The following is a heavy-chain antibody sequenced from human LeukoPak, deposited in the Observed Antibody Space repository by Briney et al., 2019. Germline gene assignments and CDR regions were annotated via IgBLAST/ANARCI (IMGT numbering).Heavy chain of an antibody. CDR1: GFTFSSYG. Sequence: GGSLRLSCAASGFTFSSYGMHWVRQAPGKGLEWVAVIWYDGSNKYYADSVKGRFTISRDNSKNTLYLQMNSLRAEDTAVYYCARGGIAAAGYYFDYWGQGTLVTVSS. CDR3: ARGGIAAAGYYFDY. J-gene: IGHJ4*02. V-gene: IGHV3-33*01. CDR2: IWYDGSNK. D-gene: IGHD6-13*01.